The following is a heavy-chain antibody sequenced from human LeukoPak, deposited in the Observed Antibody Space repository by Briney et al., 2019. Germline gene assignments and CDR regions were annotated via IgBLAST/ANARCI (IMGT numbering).Heavy chain of an antibody. CDR1: GFTFSSYA. J-gene: IGHJ5*02. V-gene: IGHV3-23*01. Sequence: GGSLRLSCGDSGFTFSSYAMSWVRQAPGKGLEWASAISGSGGSTYYADSVKGRFTISRDNSKNTLYLQMNSLRAEDTAVYYCAKDHLRGYSTSPEPWGQGTLVTVSS. CDR3: AKDHLRGYSTSPEP. CDR2: ISGSGGST. D-gene: IGHD4-11*01.